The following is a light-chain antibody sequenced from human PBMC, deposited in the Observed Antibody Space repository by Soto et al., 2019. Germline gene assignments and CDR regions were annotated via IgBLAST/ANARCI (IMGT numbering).Light chain of an antibody. V-gene: IGLV1-40*01. Sequence: QSVLTQPPSVSGAPGQRVTISCTGSKPDIGAGYDVHWYQQFPGAAPKLLIYGNTNRPSGVPDRFSGSRSGTSASLAITGLQAEDEADYFCQSFDSSLSCYVFGTGTKVTVL. J-gene: IGLJ1*01. CDR2: GNT. CDR1: KPDIGAGYD. CDR3: QSFDSSLSCYV.